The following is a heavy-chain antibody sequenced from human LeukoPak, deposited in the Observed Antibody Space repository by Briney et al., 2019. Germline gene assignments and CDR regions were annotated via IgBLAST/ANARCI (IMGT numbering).Heavy chain of an antibody. V-gene: IGHV1-69*13. Sequence: ASVKVSCKASGGTFSSYAISWVRQSPGQELEWMGGIIPIFGTANYAQKFQGRVTITADESTSTAYMELSSLRSEDTAVYYCARARGVNYYYYGMDVWGQGTTVTVSS. CDR2: IIPIFGTA. D-gene: IGHD3-10*01. J-gene: IGHJ6*02. CDR1: GGTFSSYA. CDR3: ARARGVNYYYYGMDV.